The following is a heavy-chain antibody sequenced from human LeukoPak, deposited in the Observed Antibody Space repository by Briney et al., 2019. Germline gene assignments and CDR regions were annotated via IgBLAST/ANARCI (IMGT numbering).Heavy chain of an antibody. D-gene: IGHD2-2*01. Sequence: PGGSLTLSCAASGFTFSSYAMHLIRQDPGKGLEWVAVISYDGSNKYYADSVKGRFTISRDNSKNTLYLQMNSLRADDTAVYYCARINIVVVPVAPSALWGQGTLVTVSS. CDR1: GFTFSSYA. CDR3: ARINIVVVPVAPSAL. V-gene: IGHV3-30*04. J-gene: IGHJ4*02. CDR2: ISYDGSNK.